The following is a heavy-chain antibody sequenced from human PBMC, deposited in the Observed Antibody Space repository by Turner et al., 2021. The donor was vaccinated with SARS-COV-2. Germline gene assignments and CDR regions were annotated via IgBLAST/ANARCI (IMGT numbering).Heavy chain of an antibody. D-gene: IGHD1-26*01. CDR2: INHSGST. Sequence: QVQLQQWGAGLLKPSETLSLSCAVHGGSFRGYYGSWIRQPPGKGLDWIGEINHSGSTNYNPSLKSRISISIDTAKNQFSLSLNSVTAADTAVYYCARAGREGFDPWGQGTLVTVSS. CDR3: ARAGREGFDP. CDR1: GGSFRGYY. J-gene: IGHJ5*02. V-gene: IGHV4-34*01.